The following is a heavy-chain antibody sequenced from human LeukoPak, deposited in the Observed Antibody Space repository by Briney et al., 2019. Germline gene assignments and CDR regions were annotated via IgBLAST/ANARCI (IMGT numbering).Heavy chain of an antibody. V-gene: IGHV4-34*01. CDR1: GGSFSGYY. CDR3: ARMRQGYSSSWYRIVGWFDP. J-gene: IGHJ5*02. D-gene: IGHD6-13*01. CDR2: GNHSGST. Sequence: SETLSLTCAVYGGSFSGYYWNWVRQPPRQGLELEGEGNHSGSTNYNPSLKSRVTRSVDTSKNQFSLKLSSVTAADTAVYYCARMRQGYSSSWYRIVGWFDPWGQGTLVTVSS.